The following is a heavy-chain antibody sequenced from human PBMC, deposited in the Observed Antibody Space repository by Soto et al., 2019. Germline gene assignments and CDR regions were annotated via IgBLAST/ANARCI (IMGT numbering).Heavy chain of an antibody. CDR3: ASESPITMVRGVMSY. Sequence: QVQLVQSGAEVKKPGASVKVSCKAPGYTFTSYAMHWVRLAPGQRLEWMGWINAGNGNTKYSQKFQGRVTITRDTSASTAYMELSSLRSEDTAVYYCASESPITMVRGVMSYWGQGTLVTVSS. D-gene: IGHD3-10*01. V-gene: IGHV1-3*01. CDR1: GYTFTSYA. J-gene: IGHJ4*02. CDR2: INAGNGNT.